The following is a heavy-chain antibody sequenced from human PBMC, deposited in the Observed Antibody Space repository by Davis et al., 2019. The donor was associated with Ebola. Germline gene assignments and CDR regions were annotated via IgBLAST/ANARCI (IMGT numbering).Heavy chain of an antibody. J-gene: IGHJ6*02. D-gene: IGHD1-20*01. Sequence: SGPTLVKPTQTLTLTCTFSGFSLSTSGMCVSWIRQPPGKALEWLALIYWNDDKRYSPSLKSRLTITKDTSKNQVVLTMTNMDPVDTATYYCARIRVTGTMYYYYYGMDVWGQGTTVTVSS. CDR2: IYWNDDK. V-gene: IGHV2-5*08. CDR3: ARIRVTGTMYYYYYGMDV. CDR1: GFSLSTSGMC.